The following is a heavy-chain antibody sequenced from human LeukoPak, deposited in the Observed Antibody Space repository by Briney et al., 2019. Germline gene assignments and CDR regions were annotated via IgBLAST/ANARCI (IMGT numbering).Heavy chain of an antibody. J-gene: IGHJ6*02. Sequence: GRSLRLSCAASGFTFDDYAMHWVRQAPGKGLEWVSGISWNSGNIDYADSVKGRFTISRDNAKNSLYLQMNSLRAEDTAMYYCAKDMRFSGPRGMDVWGQGTTVTVSS. CDR3: AKDMRFSGPRGMDV. V-gene: IGHV3-9*01. CDR1: GFTFDDYA. CDR2: ISWNSGNI. D-gene: IGHD5-12*01.